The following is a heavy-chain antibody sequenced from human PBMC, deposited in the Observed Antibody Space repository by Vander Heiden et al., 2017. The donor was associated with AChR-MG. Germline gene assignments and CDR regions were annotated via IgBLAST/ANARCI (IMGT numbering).Heavy chain of an antibody. CDR1: GFSLTTSGVC. CDR2: LYWDDER. J-gene: IGHJ4*02. CDR3: VHSDSNSSLYHFDY. Sequence: QITLEESGPTLVKLTETLTVTCTFSGFSLTTSGVCVGWIRQPPGKALEWLAILYWDDERRFVPALKNKLTITKDTSKNQVVLTITKVDTLETGTYYCVHSDSNSSLYHFDYWGQGALVTVSS. V-gene: IGHV2-5*05. D-gene: IGHD6-6*01.